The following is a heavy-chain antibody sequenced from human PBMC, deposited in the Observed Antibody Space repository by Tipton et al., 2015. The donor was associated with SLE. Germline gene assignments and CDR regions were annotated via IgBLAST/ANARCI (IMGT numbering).Heavy chain of an antibody. CDR2: IYSGGST. CDR3: ARVLNWGSGDAFDI. D-gene: IGHD7-27*01. V-gene: IGHV3-66*02. J-gene: IGHJ3*02. CDR1: GFTVSNNY. Sequence: SLRLSCAASGFTVSNNYMNWVRQAPGKGLEWVSVIYSGGSTYYADSVQGRFTLSRDNSKKTLFLQMNSLRAEDTAVYYCARVLNWGSGDAFDIWGQGTVVTVSS.